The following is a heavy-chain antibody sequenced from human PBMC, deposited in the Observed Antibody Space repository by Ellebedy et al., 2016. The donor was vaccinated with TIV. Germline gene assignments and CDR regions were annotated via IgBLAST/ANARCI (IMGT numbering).Heavy chain of an antibody. D-gene: IGHD2-21*01. CDR3: AREVGGGGAY. V-gene: IGHV3-33*01. Sequence: GGSLRLSXAASGFMFSRYGMHWVRQPPGEGLEWLAVILNDGSKEYYADSVKGRFIISRDNTKNTLYLQMNSLRAEDTAVYYCAREVGGGGAYWGQGTLVTVSS. CDR2: ILNDGSKE. J-gene: IGHJ4*02. CDR1: GFMFSRYG.